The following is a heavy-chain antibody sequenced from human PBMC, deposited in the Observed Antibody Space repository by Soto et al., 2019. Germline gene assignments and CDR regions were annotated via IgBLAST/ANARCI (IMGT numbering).Heavy chain of an antibody. D-gene: IGHD2-8*01. CDR3: ARGVLMVSEALFDY. Sequence: ASVKVSCKASGYTFTGYYMHWVRQAPGQGLEWMGWINPNSGGTNYAQKFQGWVTMTRDTSISTAYMELSRLRSDDTAVYYCARGVLMVSEALFDYWGQGTLVTVSS. V-gene: IGHV1-2*04. J-gene: IGHJ4*02. CDR2: INPNSGGT. CDR1: GYTFTGYY.